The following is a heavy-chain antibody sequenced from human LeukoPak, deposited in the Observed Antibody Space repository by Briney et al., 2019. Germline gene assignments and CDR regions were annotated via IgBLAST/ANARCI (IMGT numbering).Heavy chain of an antibody. V-gene: IGHV1-24*01. J-gene: IGHJ6*02. Sequence: ASVKVSCKVSGYTLTELSVHWVRQAPGKGLEWMGGFDPENDETVYAQKFQGRVTMTEDISTDTAYMELSSLRSEDTAVYYCATAPRAASVAVALPDYYYYGMDVWGRGTTVTVSS. CDR2: FDPENDET. CDR3: ATAPRAASVAVALPDYYYYGMDV. CDR1: GYTLTELS. D-gene: IGHD6-19*01.